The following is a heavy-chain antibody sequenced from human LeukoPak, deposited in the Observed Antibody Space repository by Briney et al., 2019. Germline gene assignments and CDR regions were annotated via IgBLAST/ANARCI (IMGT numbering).Heavy chain of an antibody. J-gene: IGHJ4*02. Sequence: PSETLSLTCGVSGGSISATNWCSWVRQPPGQGLGWISEFCLAGKTNYNSSLNGRVTMSLDKSSNQLSLHLTSVTAADTATYFCSRESGPFCPFGYWGQGTLVIVSS. D-gene: IGHD1-26*01. CDR2: FCLAGKT. CDR1: GGSISATNW. CDR3: SRESGPFCPFGY. V-gene: IGHV4/OR15-8*02.